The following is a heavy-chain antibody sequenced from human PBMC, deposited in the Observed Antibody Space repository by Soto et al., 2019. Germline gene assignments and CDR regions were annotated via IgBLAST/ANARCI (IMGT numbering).Heavy chain of an antibody. D-gene: IGHD3-3*01. J-gene: IGHJ4*01. CDR1: GFSLTNRGVG. CDR3: AHRVLRVFFGLIPTTAISFAF. Sequence: QITLNESGPTVVNPTETLTLTCTFSGFSLTNRGVGVGWVRQSPGKSPEWLAFIYWDDDKRYSTSLKSRLTITKDTSKHQVVLTMANVDLAETATYSCAHRVLRVFFGLIPTTAISFAFWGHGTPVVVSS. CDR2: IYWDDDK. V-gene: IGHV2-5*02.